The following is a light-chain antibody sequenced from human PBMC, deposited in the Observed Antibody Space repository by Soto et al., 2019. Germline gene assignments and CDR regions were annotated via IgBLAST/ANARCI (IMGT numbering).Light chain of an antibody. CDR2: AAS. Sequence: DIQMTQSPFSLSASLGDRVTITCRASQSISDYLNWYQQKPGKGPKLLIFAASSWQVGVPSRFSGSGSGTDFTLTISSLQPEDFATYFCQQSHSAPFTFGPGTTVDIK. V-gene: IGKV1-39*01. CDR3: QQSHSAPFT. J-gene: IGKJ3*01. CDR1: QSISDY.